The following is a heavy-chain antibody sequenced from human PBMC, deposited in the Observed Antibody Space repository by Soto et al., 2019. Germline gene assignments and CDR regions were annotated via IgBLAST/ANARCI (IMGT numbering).Heavy chain of an antibody. CDR2: IIPLFGTA. Sequence: QVQLVQSGAEVKKPGSSVKVSCKASGGTFSTYAIDWVRQAPGQGLEWMGGIIPLFGTANYAQNFQGRITITADESTNTAYMELRSLRSQDTAVYYCARGVHYDSSGYYYFYWGQGTLVTVSS. CDR1: GGTFSTYA. V-gene: IGHV1-69*01. CDR3: ARGVHYDSSGYYYFY. D-gene: IGHD3-22*01. J-gene: IGHJ4*02.